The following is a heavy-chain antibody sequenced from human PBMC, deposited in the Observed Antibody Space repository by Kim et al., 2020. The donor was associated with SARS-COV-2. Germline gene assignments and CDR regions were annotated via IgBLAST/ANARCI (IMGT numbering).Heavy chain of an antibody. J-gene: IGHJ5*02. CDR3: ARLRRITIFGVVTITWFDP. CDR1: GGSISSYY. CDR2: IYYSGST. V-gene: IGHV4-59*08. D-gene: IGHD3-3*01. Sequence: SETLSLTCTVSGGSISSYYWSWIRQPPGKGLEWIGYIYYSGSTNYNPSLKSRVTISVDTSKNQFSLKLSSVTAADTAVYYCARLRRITIFGVVTITWFDPWGQGTLVTVSS.